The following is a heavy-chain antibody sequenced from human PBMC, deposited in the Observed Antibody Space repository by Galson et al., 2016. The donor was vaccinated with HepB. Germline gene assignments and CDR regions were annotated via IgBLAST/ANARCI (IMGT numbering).Heavy chain of an antibody. CDR3: ARDFRSGWTNWFDP. J-gene: IGHJ5*02. Sequence: SLRLSCAASGFTFRDYGMTWVRQAPGKGLEVVSSISRSGDSTDYADSVKGRFTISRDTSKNTLYLQMNSLRAEDTAIYYCARDFRSGWTNWFDPWGQGTLVTVSS. V-gene: IGHV3-23*01. D-gene: IGHD6-19*01. CDR1: GFTFRDYG. CDR2: ISRSGDST.